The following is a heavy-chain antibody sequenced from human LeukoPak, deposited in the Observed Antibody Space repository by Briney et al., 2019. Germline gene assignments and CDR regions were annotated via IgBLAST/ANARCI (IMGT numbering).Heavy chain of an antibody. Sequence: GGSLRLSCAASGFTFDDYGMSWVRQAPGKGLEWVSGINWNGGSTGYADSVKGRFTISRDNAKNSLYLQMNSLRAEDTALYYCARGVDYDILTGFQLLDYWGQGTLVTVSS. V-gene: IGHV3-20*04. J-gene: IGHJ4*02. D-gene: IGHD3-9*01. CDR1: GFTFDDYG. CDR2: INWNGGST. CDR3: ARGVDYDILTGFQLLDY.